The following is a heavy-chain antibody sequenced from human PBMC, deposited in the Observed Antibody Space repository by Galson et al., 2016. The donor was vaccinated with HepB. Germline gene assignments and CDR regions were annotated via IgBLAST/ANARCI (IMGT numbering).Heavy chain of an antibody. D-gene: IGHD3-22*01. CDR1: GGSFSGNY. CDR3: ASSVYDSSGHPQDY. J-gene: IGHJ4*02. CDR2: VNHSGNT. V-gene: IGHV4-34*01. Sequence: SETLSLTCAVYGGSFSGNYWSWIRQPPGKGLEWIGEVNHSGNTNYTPSLKSRVTISVDTSKNQFSLKLSSVTAADTAVYYCASSVYDSSGHPQDYWGQGTLVTVSS.